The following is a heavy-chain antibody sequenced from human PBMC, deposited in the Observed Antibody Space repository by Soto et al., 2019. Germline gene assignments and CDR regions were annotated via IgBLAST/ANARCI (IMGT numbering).Heavy chain of an antibody. CDR3: GRGGGGKYCSSTSCPVGYYGMDV. CDR1: GFTFSDYY. J-gene: IGHJ6*02. V-gene: IGHV3-11*01. D-gene: IGHD2-2*01. Sequence: QVQLVESGGGLVKPGGSLRLSCAASGFTFSDYYMSWIRQAPGKGLEWVSYISSSGSTIYYADSVKGRFTISRDNAKNSLYQQMKGLGAGDTAGYFGGRGGGGKYCSSTSCPVGYYGMDVWGQGTTVTVSS. CDR2: ISSSGSTI.